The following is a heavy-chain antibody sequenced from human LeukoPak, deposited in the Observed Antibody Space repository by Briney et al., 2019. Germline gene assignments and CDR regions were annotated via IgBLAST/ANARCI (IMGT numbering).Heavy chain of an antibody. CDR2: IYSGGST. CDR1: GFTFSSYA. Sequence: GGSLRLSCAASGFTFSSYAMSWVRQAPGKGVEWVSVIYSGGSTYYADSVKGRFTISRDNSKNTLYLQMNSLRAEDTAVYYCARDDYYYGMDVWGQGTTVTVSS. V-gene: IGHV3-66*01. CDR3: ARDDYYYGMDV. J-gene: IGHJ6*02.